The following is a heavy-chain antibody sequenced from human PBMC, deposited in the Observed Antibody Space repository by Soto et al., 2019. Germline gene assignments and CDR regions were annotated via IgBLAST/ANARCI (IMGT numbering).Heavy chain of an antibody. D-gene: IGHD3-3*01. Sequence: EVQLLESGGGLVQPGGSLRLSCAASGFTFSSYAMSWVRQAPGKGLEWVSAISGSGGSTYYADSVKGRFTISRDNSKNSLYLQMNSLRDEDTAVYYCARVRQGTIPLEWLLSFDYWGQGTLVTVSS. J-gene: IGHJ4*02. CDR2: ISGSGGST. CDR3: ARVRQGTIPLEWLLSFDY. CDR1: GFTFSSYA. V-gene: IGHV3-23*01.